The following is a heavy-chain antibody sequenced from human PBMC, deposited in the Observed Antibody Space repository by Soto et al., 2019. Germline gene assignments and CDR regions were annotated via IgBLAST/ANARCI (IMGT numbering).Heavy chain of an antibody. CDR1: GFTFTSSA. J-gene: IGHJ4*02. Sequence: SVKVSCKASGFTFTSSAVQWVRQARGQRLEWIGWIVVGSGNTNYAQKFQERVTITRDMSTSTAYMELSSLRSEDTAVYYCAADGNYDFWSGYSTTLKVDDWGQGTLVNVFS. V-gene: IGHV1-58*01. D-gene: IGHD3-3*01. CDR3: AADGNYDFWSGYSTTLKVDD. CDR2: IVVGSGNT.